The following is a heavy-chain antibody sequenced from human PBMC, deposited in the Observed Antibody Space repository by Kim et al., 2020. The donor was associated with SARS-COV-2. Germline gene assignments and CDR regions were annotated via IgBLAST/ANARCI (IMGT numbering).Heavy chain of an antibody. J-gene: IGHJ5*02. CDR3: AGAAGPMGFDP. V-gene: IGHV1-18*01. Sequence: TNYAQKLQGRVTMTTDTSTSTAYMELRSLRSDDTAVYYCAGAAGPMGFDPWGQGTLVTVSS. D-gene: IGHD6-13*01. CDR2: T.